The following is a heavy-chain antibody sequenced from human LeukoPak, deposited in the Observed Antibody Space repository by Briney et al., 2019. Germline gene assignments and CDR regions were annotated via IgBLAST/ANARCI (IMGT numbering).Heavy chain of an antibody. V-gene: IGHV3-9*01. J-gene: IGHJ4*02. CDR2: IGWNSHII. CDR3: AKDRDSSGFAPYFDY. Sequence: PGRSLRLSCAASGFTFNDYAMHWVRQAPGKGLEWVSGIGWNSHIIGYEDSVKGRFTISRDNARNSLSLQINSLRAEDTAFYYCAKDRDSSGFAPYFDYWGRGILVTVSS. D-gene: IGHD3-22*01. CDR1: GFTFNDYA.